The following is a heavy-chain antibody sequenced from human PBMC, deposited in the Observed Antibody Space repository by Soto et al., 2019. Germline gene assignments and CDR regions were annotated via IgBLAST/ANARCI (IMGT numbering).Heavy chain of an antibody. CDR1: GYTFTSYG. Sequence: QVQLVQSGAEVKKPGASVKVSCKASGYTFTSYGISWVRQAPGQGLEWMGWISAYNGNTNYAQKLQGRVTMTTDTSTTTAYMELRSLRSDDTAVYYCARDTVGWGGSYSEYFDYWGQGTLVTVSS. J-gene: IGHJ4*02. CDR3: ARDTVGWGGSYSEYFDY. CDR2: ISAYNGNT. V-gene: IGHV1-18*01. D-gene: IGHD1-26*01.